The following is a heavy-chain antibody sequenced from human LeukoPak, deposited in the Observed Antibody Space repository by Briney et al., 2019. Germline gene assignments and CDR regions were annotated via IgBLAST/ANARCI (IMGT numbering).Heavy chain of an antibody. CDR2: ISGSGGST. CDR1: GFIFRNYD. D-gene: IGHD4-23*01. CDR3: ACGGKGFALDI. J-gene: IGHJ3*02. Sequence: GGSLRLSCAASGFIFRNYDMSWVRQAPGKGLEWVSGISGSGGSTYYADSVRGRFTITRDNSKNTLYLQMNSLRAEDTAVHYCACGGKGFALDIWGQGTMVTVSS. V-gene: IGHV3-23*01.